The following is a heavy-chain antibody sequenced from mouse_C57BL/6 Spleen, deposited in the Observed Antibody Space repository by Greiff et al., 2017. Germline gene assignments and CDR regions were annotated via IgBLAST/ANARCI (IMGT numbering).Heavy chain of an antibody. CDR3: AYSNYAMDY. CDR1: GYTFTGYW. Sequence: QVQLQQHEDEIVKPGASVKMSCKASGYTFTGYWITWMKQRPGQGREWIGDIYPGSGSTNYNEKLKSKGTMTVDTSSSTAYMQLSSLTTEDSAVYYCAYSNYAMDYWVQGTAVTVSS. D-gene: IGHD2-5*01. V-gene: IGHV1-55*01. J-gene: IGHJ4*01. CDR2: IYPGSGST.